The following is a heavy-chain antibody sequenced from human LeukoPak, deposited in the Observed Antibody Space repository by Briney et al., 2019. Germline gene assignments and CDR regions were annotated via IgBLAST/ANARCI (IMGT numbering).Heavy chain of an antibody. CDR1: GFTFSDYA. CDR3: ARNKALTAFFGMDV. J-gene: IGHJ6*02. D-gene: IGHD2/OR15-2a*01. V-gene: IGHV3-30*03. CDR2: IAYGGTYT. Sequence: PGTSLRLSCAASGFTFSDYAMHWVRQAPGKGLEWVAVIAYGGTYTHHADSLKGRFTISRDNSRDTLYLQINSLRPEDTALYYCARNKALTAFFGMDVWRQGTTIIVS.